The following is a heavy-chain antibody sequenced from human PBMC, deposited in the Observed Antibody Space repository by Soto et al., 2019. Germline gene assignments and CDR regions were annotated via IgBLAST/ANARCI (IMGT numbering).Heavy chain of an antibody. CDR1: GFTFSSYT. V-gene: IGHV3-21*01. D-gene: IGHD6-13*01. Sequence: GGSLRLSCAASGFTFSSYTMSWVRQAPGKGLEWVSSISSSSAYIYFADSLKGRFTISRDNAKNSLYLQVNSLRAEDTAVYYCARGAVAGAGIPTYYFDYWGQGTLVTVSS. CDR2: ISSSSAYI. J-gene: IGHJ4*02. CDR3: ARGAVAGAGIPTYYFDY.